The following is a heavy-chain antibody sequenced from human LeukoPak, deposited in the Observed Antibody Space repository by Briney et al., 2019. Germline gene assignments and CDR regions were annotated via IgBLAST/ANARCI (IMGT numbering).Heavy chain of an antibody. J-gene: IGHJ6*03. V-gene: IGHV4-39*01. CDR2: IYYGGST. CDR1: GVSISSSSYY. Sequence: SETLSLTCTVSGVSISSSSYYWGWIRQPPGKGLEWIGSIYYGGSTYYNPSLKSRVTISVDTSKNQFSLKLSSVTAADTAVYYCARHSPAMVDYYYYYYMDVWGKGTTVTISS. CDR3: ARHSPAMVDYYYYYYMDV. D-gene: IGHD5-18*01.